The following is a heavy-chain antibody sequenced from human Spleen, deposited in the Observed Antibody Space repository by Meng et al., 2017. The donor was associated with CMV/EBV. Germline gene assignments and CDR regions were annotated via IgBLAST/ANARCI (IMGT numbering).Heavy chain of an antibody. CDR1: GYTLIDYY. J-gene: IGHJ4*02. CDR2: INPHSGGT. D-gene: IGHD3-3*01. CDR3: ARGVIGLRFTPLDY. V-gene: IGHV1-2*02. Sequence: ASVKVSCKASGYTLIDYYIHWVRQAPGQGLEWMGWINPHSGGTNYAQKLQGRVTMTTDTSTSTAYMELRSLRSDDTAVYYCARGVIGLRFTPLDYWGQGTLVTVSS.